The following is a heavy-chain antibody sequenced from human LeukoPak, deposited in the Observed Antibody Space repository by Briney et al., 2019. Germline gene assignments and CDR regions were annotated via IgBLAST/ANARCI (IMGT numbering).Heavy chain of an antibody. Sequence: GGSLRLSCAASGFTFSYYSMNWVRQAPGKGLEWVSAISGSGGSTYYADSVKGRFTISRDNSKNTLYLQMNSLRAEDTAVYYCAKEYYYDSSGYDYWGQGTLVTVSS. D-gene: IGHD3-22*01. CDR1: GFTFSYYS. J-gene: IGHJ4*02. CDR3: AKEYYYDSSGYDY. V-gene: IGHV3-23*01. CDR2: ISGSGGST.